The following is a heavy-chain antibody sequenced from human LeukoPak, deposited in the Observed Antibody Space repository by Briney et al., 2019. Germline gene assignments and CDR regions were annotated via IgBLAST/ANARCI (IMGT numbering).Heavy chain of an antibody. J-gene: IGHJ1*01. D-gene: IGHD2-8*02. V-gene: IGHV3-21*01. Sequence: VGSLRLSCAASGFTFSNYNMNWVRQAPGKGLEWVSSISSSSSYIYYADSVKGRFTISRDNTKNSLYLQMNSLRAEDTAVYYCARDSPYGTAGYWGDGTMVTVSS. CDR2: ISSSSSYI. CDR1: GFTFSNYN. CDR3: ARDSPYGTAGY.